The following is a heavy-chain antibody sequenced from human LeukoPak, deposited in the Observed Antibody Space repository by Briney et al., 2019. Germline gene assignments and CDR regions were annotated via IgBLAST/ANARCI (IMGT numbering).Heavy chain of an antibody. D-gene: IGHD2-2*01. Sequence: ASVKVSCKASGGTFSSYAISWVRQAPGQGLEWMGGIIPIIGTANYAQKFQGRVTITADESTSTAYMELSSLRSEDTAVYYCARYCSSTSCYGSDYWGQGTLVTVSS. V-gene: IGHV1-69*13. CDR3: ARYCSSTSCYGSDY. CDR1: GGTFSSYA. CDR2: IIPIIGTA. J-gene: IGHJ4*02.